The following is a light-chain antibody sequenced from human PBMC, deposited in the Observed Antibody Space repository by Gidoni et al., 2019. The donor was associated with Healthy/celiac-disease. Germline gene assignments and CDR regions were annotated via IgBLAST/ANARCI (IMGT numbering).Light chain of an antibody. CDR2: GAS. J-gene: IGKJ3*01. Sequence: ELVLPQSPGTLSLSPGERATLSCRASQSVSSSYLAWYQQKPGQAPRLLIYGASSRATGIPDRFSGSESGTDFTLTISRLEPEDFAVYYCQQYGSSPPFTFGPGTKVDIK. V-gene: IGKV3-20*01. CDR3: QQYGSSPPFT. CDR1: QSVSSSY.